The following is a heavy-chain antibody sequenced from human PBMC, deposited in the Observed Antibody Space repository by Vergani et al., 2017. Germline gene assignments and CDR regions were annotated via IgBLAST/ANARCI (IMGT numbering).Heavy chain of an antibody. Sequence: EVQLVQSGAEVKKPGESLRISCKGSGYSFTSYWISWVRQMPGKGLEWMGRIDPSDSYTNYSPSFQGHVTISADKSISTAYLQWSSLKASDTAMYYCARDREDIVVVVAATPGRTAFDPWGQGTLVTVSS. J-gene: IGHJ5*02. V-gene: IGHV5-10-1*01. CDR1: GYSFTSYW. CDR2: IDPSDSYT. CDR3: ARDREDIVVVVAATPGRTAFDP. D-gene: IGHD2-15*01.